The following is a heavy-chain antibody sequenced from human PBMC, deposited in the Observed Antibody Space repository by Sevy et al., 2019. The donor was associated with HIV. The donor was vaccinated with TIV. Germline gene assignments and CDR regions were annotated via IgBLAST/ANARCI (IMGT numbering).Heavy chain of an antibody. CDR2: ISYDGSNK. V-gene: IGHV3-30-3*01. D-gene: IGHD3-22*01. Sequence: GGSLRLSCAASGFTFSSYAMHWVRQAPGKGLEGVAVISYDGSNKYYADSVQGRFTISRDNSKYTLYLQMNSLKAEDTAAYYCARDYYLIWGQGTMVTVSS. J-gene: IGHJ3*02. CDR1: GFTFSSYA. CDR3: ARDYYLI.